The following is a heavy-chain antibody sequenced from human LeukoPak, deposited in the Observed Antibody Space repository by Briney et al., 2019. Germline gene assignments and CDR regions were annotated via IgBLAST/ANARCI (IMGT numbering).Heavy chain of an antibody. V-gene: IGHV1-8*01. D-gene: IGHD4-17*01. Sequence: ASVKVSCKASGYTFTSYDINWVRQATGQGLEWMGWMNPNSGNTGYAQKFKGRVTMTRNTSISTAYMELSSLRSEDTAVYYCTLNDYGTEGYYFDYWGQGTLVTVSS. CDR1: GYTFTSYD. CDR3: TLNDYGTEGYYFDY. CDR2: MNPNSGNT. J-gene: IGHJ4*02.